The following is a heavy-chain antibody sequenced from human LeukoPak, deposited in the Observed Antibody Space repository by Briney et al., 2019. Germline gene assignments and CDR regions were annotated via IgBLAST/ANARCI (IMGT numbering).Heavy chain of an antibody. CDR3: ARDFGYSYGPNFDY. CDR2: INPNSGGT. V-gene: IGHV1-2*04. J-gene: IGHJ4*02. Sequence: GASVKVSCKASGYTFTGYYMHWVRQAPGQGLEWMGWINPNSGGTNYAQKFQGWVTMTRDTSISTAYMELSRLRSDDTAVYYCARDFGYSYGPNFDYWGQGTLVTVSS. CDR1: GYTFTGYY. D-gene: IGHD5-18*01.